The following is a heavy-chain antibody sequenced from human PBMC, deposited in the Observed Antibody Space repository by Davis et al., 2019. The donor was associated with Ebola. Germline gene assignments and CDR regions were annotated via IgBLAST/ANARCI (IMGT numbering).Heavy chain of an antibody. Sequence: HTGGSLRLSCAASGFTFTYWMHWVRQAPGKGLVWVSRISGDGSGTNYADSVKGRFTISRDNAKNSLYLQMSSLRAEDTAVYYCAKDRGWLQFDYWGQGALVTVSS. V-gene: IGHV3-74*01. D-gene: IGHD5-24*01. CDR1: GFTFTYW. CDR2: ISGDGSGT. J-gene: IGHJ4*02. CDR3: AKDRGWLQFDY.